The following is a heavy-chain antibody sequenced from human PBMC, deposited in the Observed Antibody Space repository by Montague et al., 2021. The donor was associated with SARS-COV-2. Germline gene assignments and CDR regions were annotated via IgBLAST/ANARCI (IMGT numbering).Heavy chain of an antibody. CDR1: GGSISSDNW. CDR3: ARRITMVRGVTKRNNWFDP. CDR2: IFHSGST. J-gene: IGHJ5*02. V-gene: IGHV4-4*02. D-gene: IGHD3-10*01. Sequence: SETLSLTCAVAGGSISSDNWWSWVRQAPGKGLEWIREIFHSGSTXXNPSLKSRVTMSVDKSKNGFSLKLSPVTAADTAMYYCARRITMVRGVTKRNNWFDPWGRGILVTVSS.